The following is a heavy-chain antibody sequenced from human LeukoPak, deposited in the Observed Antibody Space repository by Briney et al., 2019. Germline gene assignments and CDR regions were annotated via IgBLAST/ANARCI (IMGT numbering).Heavy chain of an antibody. CDR2: ISGSGGST. CDR1: GFTFSSYA. Sequence: PGGSLRLSCEASGFTFSSYAMSWVRQAPGKGLEWVSAISGSGGSTCYADSVKGRFTISRDNSKNTLYLQMNSLRAEDTAVYYCATQTREYSGSYPIDYWGQGTLVTVSS. V-gene: IGHV3-23*01. D-gene: IGHD1-26*01. J-gene: IGHJ4*02. CDR3: ATQTREYSGSYPIDY.